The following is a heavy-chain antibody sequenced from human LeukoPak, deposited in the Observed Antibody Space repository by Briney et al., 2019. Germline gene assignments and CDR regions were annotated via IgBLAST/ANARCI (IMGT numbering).Heavy chain of an antibody. CDR2: IYSRGSS. CDR1: GGSINNYF. CDR3: ARDQTDYDSSGYYYDASYWYFYL. V-gene: IGHV4-59*01. Sequence: SETLSLTCTVSGGSINNYFWSWIRQSPGKGLEWVGNIYSRGSSTYNPSLESRVTMSVDTSRNQFSLKLTSVTAADTAVYYCARDQTDYDSSGYYYDASYWYFYLWGRGTLVTVSS. D-gene: IGHD3-22*01. J-gene: IGHJ2*01.